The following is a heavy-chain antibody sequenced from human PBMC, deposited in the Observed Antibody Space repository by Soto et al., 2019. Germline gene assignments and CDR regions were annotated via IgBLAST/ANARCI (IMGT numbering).Heavy chain of an antibody. J-gene: IGHJ5*02. CDR2: LYYSGTT. V-gene: IGHV4-39*01. CDR1: GGSFSSSSYY. Sequence: SETLSLTCHVSGGSFSSSSYYWGWIRQPPGKGLEWIGSLYYSGTTYYNPSLKSRVTISVDRTKNQFSLNLTSVTAADMAVYYCVRHSGHSSNWGELDPWGQGTLVTVYS. CDR3: VRHSGHSSNWGELDP. D-gene: IGHD3-16*01.